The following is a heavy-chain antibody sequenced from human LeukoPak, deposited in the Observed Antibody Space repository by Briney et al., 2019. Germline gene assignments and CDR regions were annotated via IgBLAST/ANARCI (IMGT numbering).Heavy chain of an antibody. CDR3: ARAGYDFWSGYYFVYYYYMDV. D-gene: IGHD3-3*01. CDR1: GYTFTSYD. J-gene: IGHJ6*03. Sequence: GASVKVSCKASGYTFTSYDIIWVRQATGQGLEWMGWMNPNSGNTGYAQKFQGRVTITRNTSISTAYMELSSLRSEDTAVYYCARAGYDFWSGYYFVYYYYMDVWGKGTTVTVSS. V-gene: IGHV1-8*03. CDR2: MNPNSGNT.